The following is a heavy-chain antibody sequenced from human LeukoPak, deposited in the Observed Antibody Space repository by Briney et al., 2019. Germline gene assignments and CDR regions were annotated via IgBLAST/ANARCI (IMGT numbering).Heavy chain of an antibody. CDR1: GGSISSGGYY. CDR3: ARFGLGVEGSDY. V-gene: IGHV4-31*03. J-gene: IGHJ4*02. CDR2: MHNSGTT. D-gene: IGHD3/OR15-3a*01. Sequence: SETLSLTCTVSGGSISSGGYYWNWIRHLPGKGLEWIGYMHNSGTTYHNPSLKSRVTMSIDTSKNQFSLKLSSVTAADTAVYYCARFGLGVEGSDYWGQGTLVTVSS.